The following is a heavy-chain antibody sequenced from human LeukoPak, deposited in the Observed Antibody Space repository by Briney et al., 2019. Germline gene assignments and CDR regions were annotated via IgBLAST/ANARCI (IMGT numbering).Heavy chain of an antibody. CDR2: IYYSGST. CDR1: GGSISSYY. V-gene: IGHV4-59*08. Sequence: PSETLSLTCTVSGGSISSYYWSWIRQPPGRGLEWIGYIYYSGSTNYNPSLKSRVTISVDTSKNQFSLKLSSVTAADTAVYYCARFPGYSSGWLDYWGQGTLVTVSS. D-gene: IGHD6-13*01. CDR3: ARFPGYSSGWLDY. J-gene: IGHJ4*02.